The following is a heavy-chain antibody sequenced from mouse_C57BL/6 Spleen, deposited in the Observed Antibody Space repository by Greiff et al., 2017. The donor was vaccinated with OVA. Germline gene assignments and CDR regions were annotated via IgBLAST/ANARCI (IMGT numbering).Heavy chain of an antibody. D-gene: IGHD3-2*02. CDR3: ARRDEGTRGDSSGRYAMDY. CDR1: GFSLSTSGMG. Sequence: QVTLKESGPGILQSSQTLSLTCSFSGFSLSTSGMGVSWIRQPSGKGLEWLAHIYWDDDKRYNPSLKSRLTISKDTSRNQVFLKITSVDTADTATYYCARRDEGTRGDSSGRYAMDYWGQGTSVTVSS. V-gene: IGHV8-12*01. CDR2: IYWDDDK. J-gene: IGHJ4*01.